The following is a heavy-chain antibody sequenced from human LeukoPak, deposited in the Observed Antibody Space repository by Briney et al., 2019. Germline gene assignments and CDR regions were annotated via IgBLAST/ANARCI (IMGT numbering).Heavy chain of an antibody. CDR3: AKDFFPMIVVVITTGFDY. Sequence: GGSLRLSCAASGFTFSDYYMSWIRQAPGKGLEWISYISNSGSTIYYADSVKGRVTISRDNAKNSLYLQMNSLRAEDTAVYYCAKDFFPMIVVVITTGFDYWGQGTLVTVSS. V-gene: IGHV3-11*04. D-gene: IGHD3-22*01. CDR1: GFTFSDYY. J-gene: IGHJ4*02. CDR2: ISNSGSTI.